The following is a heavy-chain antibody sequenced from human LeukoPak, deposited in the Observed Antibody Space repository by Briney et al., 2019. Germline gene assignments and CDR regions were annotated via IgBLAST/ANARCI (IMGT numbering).Heavy chain of an antibody. V-gene: IGHV3-11*03. Sequence: GGSLRLSCVVSGIPFSDYYMNWIRKAPGKGLEWISYISSSSSYTDYADSVKGRFTISRDNAKSALYLQMHSLRLEDTAVYYYAAGTAADFWGQGTLVTVSS. J-gene: IGHJ4*02. CDR3: AAGTAADF. CDR2: ISSSSSYT. CDR1: GIPFSDYY. D-gene: IGHD6-13*01.